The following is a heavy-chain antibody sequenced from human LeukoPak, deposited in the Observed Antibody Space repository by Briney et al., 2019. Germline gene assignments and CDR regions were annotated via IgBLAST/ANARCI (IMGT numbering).Heavy chain of an antibody. CDR1: GFTFSSNA. CDR2: ISASGGST. V-gene: IGHV3-23*01. CDR3: AKALGVLRAFDI. Sequence: GGSLRLSCATSGFTFSSNAMSWVRQARGKGLEWVSGISASGGSTYYADSVKGRFSISRDNPNNMLYLQMNSPRAEDTAVYYCAKALGVLRAFDIWGQGTMVTVSS. D-gene: IGHD1-1*01. J-gene: IGHJ3*02.